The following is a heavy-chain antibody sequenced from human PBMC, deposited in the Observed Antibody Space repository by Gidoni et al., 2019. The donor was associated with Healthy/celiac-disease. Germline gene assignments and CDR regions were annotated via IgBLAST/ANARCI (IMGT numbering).Heavy chain of an antibody. Sequence: QLQLQESGPGLVKPSETLSLTCTVSGGSISSSSYYWGWIRQPPGKGLEWIGSIYYSGSTYYNPSLKSRVTISVDTSKNQFSLKLSSVTAADTAVYYCARRKSWQWLVYYFDYWGQGTLVTVSS. J-gene: IGHJ4*02. CDR2: IYYSGST. V-gene: IGHV4-39*01. CDR3: ARRKSWQWLVYYFDY. CDR1: GGSISSSSYY. D-gene: IGHD6-19*01.